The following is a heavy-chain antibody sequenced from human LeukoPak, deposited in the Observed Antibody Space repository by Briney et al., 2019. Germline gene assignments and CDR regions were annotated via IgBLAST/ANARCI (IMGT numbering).Heavy chain of an antibody. CDR2: ISDSGTNT. D-gene: IGHD2-2*01. V-gene: IGHV3-23*01. CDR1: GFTFSIYA. J-gene: IGHJ4*02. Sequence: PGGSLRLSCAASGFTFSIYAMSWVRQAPGKGLEWVSSISDSGTNTYYADSVKGRFTISRDTSRNTLYLQMSSLRAEDTAIYYCAKTYCSTTRCLSWGNDYWGQGTLVTVSS. CDR3: AKTYCSTTRCLSWGNDY.